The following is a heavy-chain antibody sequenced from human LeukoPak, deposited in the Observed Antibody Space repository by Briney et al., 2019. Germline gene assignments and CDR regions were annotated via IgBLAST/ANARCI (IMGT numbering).Heavy chain of an antibody. CDR3: ASSWIQPGLHRDY. V-gene: IGHV3-21*01. J-gene: IGHJ4*02. Sequence: PGGSLRLSCAASGFTFSSYSMNWVRQAPGKGLEWVSSISSSSSYIYYADSVKGRFTISRDNAKNSLYLQMNSLRAEDTAVYYCASSWIQPGLHRDYWGQGTLVTVSS. CDR2: ISSSSSYI. CDR1: GFTFSSYS. D-gene: IGHD5-18*01.